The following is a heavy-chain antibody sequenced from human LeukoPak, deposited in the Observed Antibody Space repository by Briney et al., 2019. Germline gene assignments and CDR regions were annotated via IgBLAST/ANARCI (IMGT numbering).Heavy chain of an antibody. CDR3: ARLASSSWPLYYYYGMDV. CDR1: GYTFTSYD. J-gene: IGHJ6*02. Sequence: ASVKVSCKTSGYTFTSYDINWVRQATGQGLEWMGWMNPNNGNTGYAQKFQGRVTMTRSTSISTAYMELSSLRSEDTAVYYCARLASSSWPLYYYYGMDVWGQGTTVTVSS. V-gene: IGHV1-8*01. D-gene: IGHD6-13*01. CDR2: MNPNNGNT.